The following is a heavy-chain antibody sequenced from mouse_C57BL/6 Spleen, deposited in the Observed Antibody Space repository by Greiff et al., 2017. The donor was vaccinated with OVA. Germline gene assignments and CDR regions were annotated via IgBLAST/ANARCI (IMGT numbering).Heavy chain of an antibody. J-gene: IGHJ4*01. CDR3: ARSGTQGGMDY. CDR1: GYAFSSYW. CDR2: IYPGDGDT. D-gene: IGHD1-1*01. Sequence: QVQLKESGAELVKPGASVKISCKASGYAFSSYWMNWVKQRPGKGLEWIGQIYPGDGDTNYNGKFKGKATLTADKSSSTAYMQLSSLTSEDSAVYFCARSGTQGGMDYWGQGTSVTVSS. V-gene: IGHV1-80*01.